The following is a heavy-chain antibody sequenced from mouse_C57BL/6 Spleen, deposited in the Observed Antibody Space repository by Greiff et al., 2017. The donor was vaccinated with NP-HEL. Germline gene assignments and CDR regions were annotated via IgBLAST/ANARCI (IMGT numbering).Heavy chain of an antibody. CDR2: ISYSGST. CDR1: GYSITSGYD. V-gene: IGHV3-1*01. D-gene: IGHD2-5*01. J-gene: IGHJ4*01. Sequence: EVQLVESGPGMVKPSQSLSLTCTVTGYSITSGYDWHWIRHFPGNKLEWMGYISYSGSTNYNPSLKSRISITHDTSKNHFFLKLNSVTTEDTATYYCAREGSNYSGAMDYWGQGTSVTVSS. CDR3: AREGSNYSGAMDY.